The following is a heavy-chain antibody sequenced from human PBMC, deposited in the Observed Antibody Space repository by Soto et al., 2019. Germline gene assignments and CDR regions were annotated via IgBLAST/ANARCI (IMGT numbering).Heavy chain of an antibody. J-gene: IGHJ4*02. Sequence: GGSLRLSRAASGFTFDDYAMHWVRQAPGKGLDWVSGISWNSGSIGYADSVKGRFTISRDNAKNSLYLQMNSLRAEDTALYYCAKGQNHYVTDAGFDYWGQGTLVTVSS. CDR1: GFTFDDYA. D-gene: IGHD2-21*02. CDR2: ISWNSGSI. V-gene: IGHV3-9*01. CDR3: AKGQNHYVTDAGFDY.